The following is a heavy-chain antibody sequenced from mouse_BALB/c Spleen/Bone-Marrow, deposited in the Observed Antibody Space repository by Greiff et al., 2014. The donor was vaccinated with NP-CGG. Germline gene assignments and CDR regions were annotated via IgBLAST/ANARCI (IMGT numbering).Heavy chain of an antibody. CDR1: GYTFTSYV. CDR2: INPYNDGT. V-gene: IGHV1-14*01. J-gene: IGHJ1*01. CDR3: ARGGYYGTSLYWYFDV. D-gene: IGHD1-1*01. Sequence: EVQLQQSGPELAKPGASVKMSCKASGYTFTSYVIHWVKQKPGQGLEWIGYINPYNDGTKYNEKFKGKATLTSDKSSSTAYMELSSLTSEDSAVYYCARGGYYGTSLYWYFDVWGAGTTVTVSS.